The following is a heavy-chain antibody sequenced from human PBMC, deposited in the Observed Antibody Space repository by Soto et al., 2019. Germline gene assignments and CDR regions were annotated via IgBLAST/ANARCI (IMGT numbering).Heavy chain of an antibody. V-gene: IGHV4-59*01. D-gene: IGHD5-12*01. CDR3: GRVGCGYVRGFDY. CDR1: GGSISNYY. J-gene: IGHJ4*02. Sequence: AETLSLTCTASGGSISNYYWSWIRQPPGKGLEWVGAIYYTGSTNYNPSLKSRVTVSVDMTKNQISLKVSTVAAADTAVYYCGRVGCGYVRGFDYWGQGTLVTVSS. CDR2: IYYTGST.